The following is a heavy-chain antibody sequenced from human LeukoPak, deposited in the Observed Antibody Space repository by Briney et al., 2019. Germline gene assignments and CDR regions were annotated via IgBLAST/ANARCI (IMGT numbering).Heavy chain of an antibody. CDR3: ARPRSRISWFDP. CDR1: GGSISSYY. CDR2: IYYSGST. Sequence: SETLSLTCTVSGGSISSYYWSWIRQPPGKGLEWIGYIYYSGSTNYNPSLKSRVTISVDTSKNQFSLKLSSVTAADTAVYYCARPRSRISWFDPWGQGTLVTVSS. V-gene: IGHV4-59*01. J-gene: IGHJ5*02. D-gene: IGHD2-15*01.